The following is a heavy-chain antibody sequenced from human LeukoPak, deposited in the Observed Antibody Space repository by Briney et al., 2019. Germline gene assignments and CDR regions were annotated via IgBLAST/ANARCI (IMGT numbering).Heavy chain of an antibody. D-gene: IGHD3-10*02. CDR3: AELGITMIGGV. J-gene: IGHJ6*04. V-gene: IGHV3-66*01. CDR2: IYSGGST. CDR1: GFTVSSNY. Sequence: GGGLVQPGGSLRLSCAASGFTVSSNYMSWVRQAPGKGLEWVSVIYSGGSTYYADSVKGRFTISRDNAKNSLYLQMNSLRAEDTAVYYCAELGITMIGGVWGKGTTVTISS.